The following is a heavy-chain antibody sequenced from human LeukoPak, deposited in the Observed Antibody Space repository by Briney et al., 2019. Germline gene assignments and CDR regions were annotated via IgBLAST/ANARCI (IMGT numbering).Heavy chain of an antibody. CDR3: ARDLVVTAH. V-gene: IGHV1-46*01. D-gene: IGHD2-21*01. CDR1: GYTFTTYG. J-gene: IGHJ4*02. CDR2: INPSGGST. Sequence: ASVKVSCKASGYTFTTYGMSWVRQAPGQGLEWMGIINPSGGSTSYAQKFQGRVTMTRDTSTSTVYMELSSLRSEDTAVYYCARDLVVTAHWGQGTLVTVSS.